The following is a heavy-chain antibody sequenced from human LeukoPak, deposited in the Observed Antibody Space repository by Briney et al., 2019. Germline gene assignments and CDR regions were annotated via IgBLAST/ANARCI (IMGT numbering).Heavy chain of an antibody. J-gene: IGHJ4*02. D-gene: IGHD3-16*01. Sequence: ASVKVSCKASGYTFTSYDINWVRQATGQGLEWMGWMNPNSGNTGCAQKFQGRVTMTRNTSISTAYMELSSLRSEDTAVYYCARGAFKITFGEHLYYFDYWGQGTLVTVSS. V-gene: IGHV1-8*01. CDR1: GYTFTSYD. CDR2: MNPNSGNT. CDR3: ARGAFKITFGEHLYYFDY.